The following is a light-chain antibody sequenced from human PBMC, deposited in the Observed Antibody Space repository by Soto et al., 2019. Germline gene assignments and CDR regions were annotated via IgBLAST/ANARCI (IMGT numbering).Light chain of an antibody. CDR3: QKYNNWPSWT. Sequence: EIMMTQSPATLSLSPGERATLSCRASQSVSSNLAWYHQKPGQAPRILIYGASTRATGIPARFSGSGSGTEFPLTISSLQSEDFAVYYCQKYNNWPSWTFGKGTKVDFK. CDR1: QSVSSN. CDR2: GAS. J-gene: IGKJ1*01. V-gene: IGKV3-15*01.